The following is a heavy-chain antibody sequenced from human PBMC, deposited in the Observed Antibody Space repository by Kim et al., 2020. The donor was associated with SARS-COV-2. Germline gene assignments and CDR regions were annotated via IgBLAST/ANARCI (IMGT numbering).Heavy chain of an antibody. J-gene: IGHJ4*02. CDR2: IYTSGGT. CDR3: ARGMQRDYRAIDS. CDR1: RGSISSGNYS. D-gene: IGHD6-25*01. V-gene: IGHV4-61*02. Sequence: SETLSLTCTVSRGSISSGNYSWTWIRQPAGKGLEWIGRIYTSGGTNYNPSLKSRVTISVDTSKNRFSLKLSSVSAADTSIYYCARGMQRDYRAIDSWGQGTLVTVSS.